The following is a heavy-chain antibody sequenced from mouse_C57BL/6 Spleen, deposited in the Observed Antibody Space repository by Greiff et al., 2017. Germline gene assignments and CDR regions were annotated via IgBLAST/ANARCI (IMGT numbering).Heavy chain of an antibody. Sequence: QVQLKQPGAELVMPGASVKLSCKASGYTFTSYWMHWVKQRPGQGLEWIGEIDPSDSYTNYNQKFKGKSTLTVDKSSSTAYMQLSSLTSEDSAVYYCARSITTVVAPLDYWGQGTTLTVSS. D-gene: IGHD1-1*01. CDR2: IDPSDSYT. V-gene: IGHV1-69*01. CDR1: GYTFTSYW. J-gene: IGHJ2*01. CDR3: ARSITTVVAPLDY.